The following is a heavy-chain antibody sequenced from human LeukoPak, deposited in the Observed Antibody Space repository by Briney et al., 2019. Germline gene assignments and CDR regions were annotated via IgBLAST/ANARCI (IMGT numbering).Heavy chain of an antibody. J-gene: IGHJ6*04. V-gene: IGHV3-21*01. D-gene: IGHD4-17*01. CDR3: ARDYGDYGYYYYGMDV. CDR2: ISSSSSYI. Sequence: GGSLRLSCAASGFTFSSYSMNWVRQAPGKGLEWVSSISSSSSYIYYADSVKGRFTISRDNAKNSLYLQMNSLRAEDTAVYYCARDYGDYGYYYYGMDVWGKGTTVTVSS. CDR1: GFTFSSYS.